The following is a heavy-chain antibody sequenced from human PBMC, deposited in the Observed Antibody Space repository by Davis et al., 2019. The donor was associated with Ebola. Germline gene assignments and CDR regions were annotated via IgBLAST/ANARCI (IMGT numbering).Heavy chain of an antibody. CDR2: INTNTGNP. CDR1: GYTFTSYA. CDR3: AHLGPQRYCSGGGCHGYLDY. J-gene: IGHJ4*02. D-gene: IGHD2-15*01. Sequence: AASVKVSCKASGYTFTSYAMNWVRQAPGQGLEWMGWINTNTGNPTYAQGFTGRFVFSLDTSVSTAYLQISSLKAEDTAVYYCAHLGPQRYCSGGGCHGYLDYWGQGTLVIVSS. V-gene: IGHV7-4-1*02.